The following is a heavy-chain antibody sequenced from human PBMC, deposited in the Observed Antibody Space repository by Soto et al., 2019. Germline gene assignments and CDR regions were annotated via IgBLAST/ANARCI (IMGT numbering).Heavy chain of an antibody. Sequence: EVQLLESGGGLVQPGGSLRLSCAASGFTFSSYAMSWVRQAPGKGLEWVSAISGSGGSTYYADSVKGRFTISRDNSKNTLYLQMNSLRAEDTAVYYCANMDGVVPAALFYYYYYYMDVWGKGTTVTVSS. CDR3: ANMDGVVPAALFYYYYYYMDV. CDR1: GFTFSSYA. V-gene: IGHV3-23*01. CDR2: ISGSGGST. J-gene: IGHJ6*03. D-gene: IGHD2-2*01.